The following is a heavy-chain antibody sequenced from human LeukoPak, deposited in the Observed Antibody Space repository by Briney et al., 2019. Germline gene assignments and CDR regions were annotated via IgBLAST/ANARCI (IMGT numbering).Heavy chain of an antibody. D-gene: IGHD6-6*01. V-gene: IGHV4-39*07. CDR3: AGSNSRRRHVDY. CDR2: IYFSGST. CDR1: GGSISSNNYY. J-gene: IGHJ4*02. Sequence: KPSETLSLTCIVSGGSISSNNYYWGWIRQPPGKGLEWIGNIYFSGSTYYNPSLKSRVTISVDTSKNQFSLKLTSVTAADTAVYSCAGSNSRRRHVDYWGQGTLVTVSS.